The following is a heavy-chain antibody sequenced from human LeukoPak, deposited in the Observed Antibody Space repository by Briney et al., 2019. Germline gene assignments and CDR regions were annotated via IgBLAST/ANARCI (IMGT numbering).Heavy chain of an antibody. CDR1: GGSISSSSYY. CDR3: ARHTPLFDY. D-gene: IGHD2-15*01. J-gene: IGHJ4*02. Sequence: SETLSLTCTASGGSISSSSYYWGWIRQPPGKGLEWIGSIYYSGSTYYNPSLKSRVTISVDTSKNQFSLKLSSVTAADTAVYYCARHTPLFDYWGQGTLVTVSS. CDR2: IYYSGST. V-gene: IGHV4-39*01.